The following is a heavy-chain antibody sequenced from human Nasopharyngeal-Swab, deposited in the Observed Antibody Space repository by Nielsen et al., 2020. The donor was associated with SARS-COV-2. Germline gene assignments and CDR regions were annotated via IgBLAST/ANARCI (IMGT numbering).Heavy chain of an antibody. CDR3: AKDDNYYDSSGYGN. J-gene: IGHJ4*02. V-gene: IGHV3-30*18. Sequence: GESLKISCAASGFTFSGYGMHWVRQAPGKGLEWVAVISYDGSNKYYADSVKGRFTISRDNSKNTLYLQMNSLRAEDTAVYYCAKDDNYYDSSGYGNWGQGTLVTVSS. CDR1: GFTFSGYG. CDR2: ISYDGSNK. D-gene: IGHD3-22*01.